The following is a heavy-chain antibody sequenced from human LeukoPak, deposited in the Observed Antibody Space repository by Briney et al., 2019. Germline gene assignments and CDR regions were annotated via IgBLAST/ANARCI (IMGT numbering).Heavy chain of an antibody. V-gene: IGHV4-34*01. CDR1: GGSFDGYY. J-gene: IGHJ4*02. CDR2: ITYDGST. CDR3: ARGLASGYPPIPFDY. Sequence: SETLSPTCAVFGGSFDGYYWSWIRQPPGKGLEWIGEITYDGSTNYIPSLKSRVTISVDTSKIQFSLNLSSVTAADTAIYYCARGLASGYPPIPFDYWGQGTQVTVSS. D-gene: IGHD3-3*01.